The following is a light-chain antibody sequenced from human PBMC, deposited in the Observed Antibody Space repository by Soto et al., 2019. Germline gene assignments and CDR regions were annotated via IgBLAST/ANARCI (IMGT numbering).Light chain of an antibody. V-gene: IGKV1-27*01. J-gene: IGKJ2*01. CDR2: AAF. CDR1: QGINNH. CDR3: PNYDSAQNP. Sequence: DIQMTQSPSSLSASVGDRVTITCRASQGINNHLAWYQQKPGKVPNLLIYAAFTLQSGVPSRFSGSGSGTDFTLTLSSLKPEDVATYYCPNYDSAQNPFDQGTKLEIK.